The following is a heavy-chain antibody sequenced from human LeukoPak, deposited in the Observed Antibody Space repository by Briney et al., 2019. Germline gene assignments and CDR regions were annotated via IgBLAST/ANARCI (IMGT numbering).Heavy chain of an antibody. CDR3: AGYGSGSYHKAFDY. CDR2: VHSSGYT. V-gene: IGHV4-59*01. CDR1: GGAISSDY. J-gene: IGHJ4*02. Sequence: SETLSLTRSVSGGAISSDYWAWIRQPPGKGLEWIAYVHSSGYTSYNPSLKSRVTISIDTSKNQFSLKLNSVTAADTAVYYCAGYGSGSYHKAFDYWGQGTLVTVSS. D-gene: IGHD3-10*01.